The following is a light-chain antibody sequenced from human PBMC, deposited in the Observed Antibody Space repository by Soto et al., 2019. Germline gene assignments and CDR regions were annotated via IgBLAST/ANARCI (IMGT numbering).Light chain of an antibody. J-gene: IGKJ1*01. Sequence: ILLTQSPCTLALSAGERATLSCGASQSVSSSYLAWYQQKPGHAPRLLVYLASSRATGIPDSFSGSGSGTDFTLTISRLEPEDFAVYYCQQYGSSPPWTFGQGTKVDIK. V-gene: IGKV3-20*01. CDR3: QQYGSSPPWT. CDR2: LAS. CDR1: QSVSSSY.